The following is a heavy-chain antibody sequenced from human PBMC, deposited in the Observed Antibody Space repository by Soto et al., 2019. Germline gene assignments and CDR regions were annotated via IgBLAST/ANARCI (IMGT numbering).Heavy chain of an antibody. CDR1: GYTFTSYA. J-gene: IGHJ4*02. CDR2: ITAGTGNT. CDR3: ARGPGGPDGPGDY. V-gene: IGHV1-3*01. D-gene: IGHD2-15*01. Sequence: QVQLVQSGAEVKKPGASVKVSCKASGYTFTSYAMPWVRQAPGQRLEWMGWITAGTGNTKYSQKFQGRVTITRDPSARTAYMELSSLRSEDTAVYYCARGPGGPDGPGDYWGQGTLVTVSS.